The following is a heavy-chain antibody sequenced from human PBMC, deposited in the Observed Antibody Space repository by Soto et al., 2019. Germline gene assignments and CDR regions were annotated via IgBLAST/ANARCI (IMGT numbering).Heavy chain of an antibody. CDR3: VSQRTTVPTQAYFDY. CDR2: VYYRGRS. CDR1: GGSVTNSSYY. Sequence: LSLTCTVSGGSVTNSSYYWGWIRQSPGKGLEWIGSVYYRGRSYSKSSVKSRVTISVDTSKNRLSLSLNSVTASDAAVYFCVSQRTTVPTQAYFDYWGPGALVTVSS. V-gene: IGHV4-39*01. D-gene: IGHD4-17*01. J-gene: IGHJ4*02.